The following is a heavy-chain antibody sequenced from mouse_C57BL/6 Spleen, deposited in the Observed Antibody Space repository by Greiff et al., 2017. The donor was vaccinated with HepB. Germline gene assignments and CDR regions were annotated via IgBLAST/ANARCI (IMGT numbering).Heavy chain of an antibody. Sequence: DVQLQESGPGLVKPSQSLSLTCSVTGYSITSGYYWNWIRQFPGNKLEWMGYISYDGSNNYNPSLKNRISITRDTSKNQFFLKLNSVTTEDTATYYCARGGTVESLTGTPYWYFDVWGTGTTVTVSS. CDR2: ISYDGSN. CDR1: GYSITSGYY. CDR3: ARGGTVESLTGTPYWYFDV. V-gene: IGHV3-6*01. D-gene: IGHD6-2*01. J-gene: IGHJ1*03.